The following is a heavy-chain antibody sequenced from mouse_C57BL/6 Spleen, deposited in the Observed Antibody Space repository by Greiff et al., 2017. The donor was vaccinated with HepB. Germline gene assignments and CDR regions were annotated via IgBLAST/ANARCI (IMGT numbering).Heavy chain of an antibody. J-gene: IGHJ4*01. CDR3: ARGDSGYYYAMDY. CDR1: GFTFSSYA. D-gene: IGHD3-1*01. Sequence: EVNLVESGGGLVKPGGSLKLSCAASGFTFSSYAMSWVRQTPEKRLEWVATISDGGSYTYYPDNVKGRFTISRDNAKNNLYLQMSHLKSEDTAMYYCARGDSGYYYAMDYWGQGTSVTVSS. V-gene: IGHV5-4*03. CDR2: ISDGGSYT.